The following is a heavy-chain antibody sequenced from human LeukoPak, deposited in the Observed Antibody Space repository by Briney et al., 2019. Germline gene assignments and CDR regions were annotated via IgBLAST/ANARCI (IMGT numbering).Heavy chain of an antibody. CDR2: INYGGTT. J-gene: IGHJ4*02. D-gene: IGHD3-10*01. Sequence: SETLSLICTVSGGSISSSNYFWSWIRQPPGQELEWIASINYGGTTYYNPSLKSRVTISVDTSKNQFSLRPSSVTAADTAVYLCARYVVYGSGKYYFDYWGQGSLVSVSS. V-gene: IGHV4-39*01. CDR3: ARYVVYGSGKYYFDY. CDR1: GGSISSSNYF.